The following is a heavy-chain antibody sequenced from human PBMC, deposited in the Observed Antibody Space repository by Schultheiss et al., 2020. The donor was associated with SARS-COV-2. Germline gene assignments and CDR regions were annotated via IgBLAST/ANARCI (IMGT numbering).Heavy chain of an antibody. V-gene: IGHV4-59*12. D-gene: IGHD6-19*01. CDR1: GGSISSYY. Sequence: SETLSLTCTVSGGSISSYYWSWIRQPPGKGLEWIGSIYDSGSTNYNPSLKSRVTISVDTSKNQFSLKLSSVTAADTAVYYCAKDREVAVAGTEDYWGQGTLVTVSS. CDR3: AKDREVAVAGTEDY. CDR2: IYDSGST. J-gene: IGHJ4*02.